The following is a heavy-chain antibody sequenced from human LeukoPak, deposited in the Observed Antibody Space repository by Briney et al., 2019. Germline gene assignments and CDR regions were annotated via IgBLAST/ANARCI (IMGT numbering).Heavy chain of an antibody. CDR2: INPSGGST. CDR3: ARPDHDRSSRYAFDI. Sequence: GASVTVSFKASGYTFTSYYMHWVRQAPGQGLEWMGIINPSGGSTSYAQKFQGRVTMTRDTSTSTVYMELSSLRSEDTAVYYCARPDHDRSSRYAFDIWGQGAMVSVSS. CDR1: GYTFTSYY. V-gene: IGHV1-46*01. J-gene: IGHJ3*02. D-gene: IGHD6-19*01.